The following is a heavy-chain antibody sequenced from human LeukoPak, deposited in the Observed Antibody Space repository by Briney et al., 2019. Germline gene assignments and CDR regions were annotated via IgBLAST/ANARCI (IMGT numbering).Heavy chain of an antibody. CDR3: AALEYYDSPHGAFDI. Sequence: PGGSLRLSCAASGFTFSSYAMSWVRQAPGKGLEWVSAISGGGGSTYYADSVKGRFTISRDNSKNTLYLQMNSLRAEDTAVYYCAALEYYDSPHGAFDIWGQGTMVTVSS. CDR2: ISGGGGST. J-gene: IGHJ3*02. CDR1: GFTFSSYA. V-gene: IGHV3-23*01. D-gene: IGHD3-22*01.